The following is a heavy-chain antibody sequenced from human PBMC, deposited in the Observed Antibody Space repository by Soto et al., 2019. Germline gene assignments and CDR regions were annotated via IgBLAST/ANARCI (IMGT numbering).Heavy chain of an antibody. CDR2: IYSGGST. CDR3: ARDRIPTGMDV. Sequence: EVQLVESGGGLVQPGGSLRLSCAASGFTVSSNYVSWVRQTPGKGLEWVSVIYSGGSTYYADSVKSRFTISRDNSKNTLYLQMNSLRAEDTAVYYCARDRIPTGMDVWGQGTTVTVSS. V-gene: IGHV3-66*01. CDR1: GFTVSSNY. J-gene: IGHJ6*02.